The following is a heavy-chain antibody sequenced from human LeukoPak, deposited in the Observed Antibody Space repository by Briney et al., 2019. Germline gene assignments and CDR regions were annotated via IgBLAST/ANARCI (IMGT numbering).Heavy chain of an antibody. V-gene: IGHV3-21*01. Sequence: GGSLRLSCAASGFTFSSYSINWVRQAPGKGLEWVSSISSSSSYIYYADSVKGRFTISRDNAKNSLYLQMNSLRAEDTAVYYCARDSRSLAAAGTRFAYWGQGTLVTVSS. CDR1: GFTFSSYS. J-gene: IGHJ4*02. CDR3: ARDSRSLAAAGTRFAY. CDR2: ISSSSSYI. D-gene: IGHD6-13*01.